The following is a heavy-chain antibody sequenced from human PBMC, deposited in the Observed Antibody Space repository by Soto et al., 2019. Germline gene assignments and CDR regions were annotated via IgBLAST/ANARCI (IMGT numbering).Heavy chain of an antibody. V-gene: IGHV1-18*04. CDR2: ISAYSGNI. CDR1: GYTFTSLG. J-gene: IGHJ4*02. CDR3: ARDPPTGDY. Sequence: QVQLVQSGAEVKKPGASVKVACKASGYTFTSLGFTWVRQAPGQGLEWVGWISAYSGNIHYAQKFQGRVTMTTDTSTSTAYMVLRGLRSDDTAVYYCARDPPTGDYWGQGTLVTVSS. D-gene: IGHD4-17*01.